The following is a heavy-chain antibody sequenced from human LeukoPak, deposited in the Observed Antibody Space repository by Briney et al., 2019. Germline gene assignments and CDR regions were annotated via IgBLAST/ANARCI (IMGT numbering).Heavy chain of an antibody. V-gene: IGHV3-23*01. J-gene: IGHJ4*02. CDR2: ISGSGSTT. Sequence: GGSLRLSCAASGFTFTSYVMTWVRQAPGKGLEWVSGISGSGSTTYYADSVKGRFTIPRDNSKNMVYLQINGLRADDTALYYCAKGGRGCGSSCYGFWDFWGQGILVTVSS. CDR3: AKGGRGCGSSCYGFWDF. CDR1: GFTFTSYV. D-gene: IGHD2-15*01.